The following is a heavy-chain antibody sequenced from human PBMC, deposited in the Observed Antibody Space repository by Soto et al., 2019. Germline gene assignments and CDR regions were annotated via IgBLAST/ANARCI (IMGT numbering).Heavy chain of an antibody. CDR1: GFTFDDYA. V-gene: IGHV3-9*01. CDR3: AKDSTVSGVRQGLDF. J-gene: IGHJ4*02. D-gene: IGHD6-19*01. Sequence: EVQLVESGGGLVQPGGSLRLSCAVSGFTFDDYAMHWVRQAPGKGLEWVAGIIWNSAYIVYADSVKGRFTISRDNAKNYLYLQMNSLRAEDTALYYCAKDSTVSGVRQGLDFWGRGTLVTVSS. CDR2: IIWNSAYI.